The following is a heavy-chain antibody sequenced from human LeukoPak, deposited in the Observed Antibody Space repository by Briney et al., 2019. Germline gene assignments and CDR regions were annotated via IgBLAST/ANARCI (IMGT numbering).Heavy chain of an antibody. D-gene: IGHD6-6*01. Sequence: GGSLRLSCAASGFTFSSYSMNWVRQAPGKGLEWVSSISSSSSYIYYADSVKGRFTISRDNAKNSLYLQMNCLRAEDTAVYYCARVRVGSSSSLPALLRFDYWGQGTLVTVSS. CDR2: ISSSSSYI. J-gene: IGHJ4*02. CDR1: GFTFSSYS. V-gene: IGHV3-21*01. CDR3: ARVRVGSSSSLPALLRFDY.